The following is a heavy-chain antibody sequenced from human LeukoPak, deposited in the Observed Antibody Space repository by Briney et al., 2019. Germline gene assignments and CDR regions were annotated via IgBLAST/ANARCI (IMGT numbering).Heavy chain of an antibody. CDR1: GYTFTSYY. CDR3: ARSNYYDSSGYYPDDAFDI. V-gene: IGHV1-46*01. D-gene: IGHD3-22*01. Sequence: ASVKVSCKASGYTFTSYYMHWVRQAPGQGLEWMGLINPSGGSTSYAQKFQGRVTMTRDTSTSTVYMELSSLRSEDTAVYYCARSNYYDSSGYYPDDAFDIWGQGTMVTVSS. CDR2: INPSGGST. J-gene: IGHJ3*02.